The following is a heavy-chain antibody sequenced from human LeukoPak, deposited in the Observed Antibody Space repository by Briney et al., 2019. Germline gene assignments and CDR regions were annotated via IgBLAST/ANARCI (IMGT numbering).Heavy chain of an antibody. CDR1: GFTFSSYS. CDR3: ARGMITFGGVIAQIDY. V-gene: IGHV3-21*01. J-gene: IGHJ4*02. Sequence: GGSLRLSCAASGFTFSSYSMNWVRQAPGKGLEWVSSISSSSSYIYYAHSVTGRLTISRDNDKKALYLQITSLRAEDTAVYYCARGMITFGGVIAQIDYWGQGTLVTVSP. D-gene: IGHD3-16*02. CDR2: ISSSSSYI.